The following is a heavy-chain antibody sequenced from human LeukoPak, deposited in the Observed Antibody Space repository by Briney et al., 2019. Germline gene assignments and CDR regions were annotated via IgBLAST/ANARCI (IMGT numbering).Heavy chain of an antibody. J-gene: IGHJ3*02. CDR3: ARPRIVGAARGAFDI. V-gene: IGHV4-34*01. Sequence: SETLSLTCTVSGGSISSYYWSWIRQPPGKGLEWIGEINHSGSTNYNPSLKSRVNISVDTSKNQFSLKLTSVTAADTAVYYCARPRIVGAARGAFDIWGQGTMVTVSS. CDR1: GGSISSYY. CDR2: INHSGST. D-gene: IGHD1-26*01.